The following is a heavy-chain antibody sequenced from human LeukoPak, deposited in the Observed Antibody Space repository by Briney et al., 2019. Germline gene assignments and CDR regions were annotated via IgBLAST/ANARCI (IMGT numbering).Heavy chain of an antibody. V-gene: IGHV3-23*01. J-gene: IGHJ4*02. CDR3: ASEGPYSNYLKTDY. CDR2: ISGSGGST. D-gene: IGHD4-11*01. Sequence: PGGSLRLSCAASGFTFSSYAMSWVRQAPGKGLEWVPAISGSGGSTYYADSVKGRFTISRDNSKNTLYLQMNSLRAEDTAVYYCASEGPYSNYLKTDYWGQGTLVTVSS. CDR1: GFTFSSYA.